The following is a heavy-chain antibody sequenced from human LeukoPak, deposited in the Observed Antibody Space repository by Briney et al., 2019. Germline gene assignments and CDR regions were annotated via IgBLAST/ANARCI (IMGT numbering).Heavy chain of an antibody. Sequence: SETLSLTCTVSGGSISSYYWSWIRQPPGKGLEWIGYIYYSGSTNYNPSLKSRVTISVDTSKNQFSLKLSSVTAADTAVYYCASVIAATPPDAFDIWGQGTMVTVSS. CDR2: IYYSGST. CDR3: ASVIAATPPDAFDI. J-gene: IGHJ3*02. V-gene: IGHV4-59*01. CDR1: GGSISSYY. D-gene: IGHD6-25*01.